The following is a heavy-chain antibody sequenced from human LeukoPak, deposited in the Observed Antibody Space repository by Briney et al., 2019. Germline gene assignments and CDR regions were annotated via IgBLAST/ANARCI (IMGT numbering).Heavy chain of an antibody. CDR3: ARSISRYSSSWGI. CDR2: IYYSGST. J-gene: IGHJ4*02. D-gene: IGHD6-13*01. CDR1: GGSISSYY. Sequence: SETLSLTCTVSGGSISSYYWSWIRQPPGKGLEWIGYIYYSGSTNYNPSLKSRVTISADTSKNQFSLKLSSVTAADTAVYYCARSISRYSSSWGIWGQGTLVTVSS. V-gene: IGHV4-59*01.